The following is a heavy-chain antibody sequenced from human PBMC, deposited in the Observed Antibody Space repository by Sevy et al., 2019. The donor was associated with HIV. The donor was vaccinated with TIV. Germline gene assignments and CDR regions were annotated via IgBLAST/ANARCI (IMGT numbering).Heavy chain of an antibody. CDR3: TRDERDLDAFDI. J-gene: IGHJ3*02. V-gene: IGHV3-49*04. CDR2: IRTTVNGGTA. Sequence: GGSLRLSCTTSGFTFGDYAMTWVRQAPGKGLEWIGFIRTTVNGGTAEYAASVEGRFTISRYDSRSIAYLQMNNLKTEDTAVYYCTRDERDLDAFDIWGQGTMVTVSS. CDR1: GFTFGDYA.